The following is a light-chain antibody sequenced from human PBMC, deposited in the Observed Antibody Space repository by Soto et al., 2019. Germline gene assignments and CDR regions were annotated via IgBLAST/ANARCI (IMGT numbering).Light chain of an antibody. Sequence: EIVLTQSPGTLSLSPGERATLSCRASQSVSSSYLAWYQQKPGQAPRLLIYGASSRATGIPDRFSGSGSRTDFTLTISRLEPEDFAVYYCQQYGSSPGTFGQGT. V-gene: IGKV3-20*01. CDR2: GAS. CDR1: QSVSSSY. CDR3: QQYGSSPGT. J-gene: IGKJ1*01.